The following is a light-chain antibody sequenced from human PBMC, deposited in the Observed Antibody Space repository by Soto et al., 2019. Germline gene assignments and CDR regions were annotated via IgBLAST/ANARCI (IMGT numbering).Light chain of an antibody. CDR3: LQVFNFPRA. Sequence: AIQMTQSPSSLAGSVGDRLTITCWASQDIGNDLGWYQQKPGKAPKLLINAAYSLQSGVSSRFIGSGSGTEFTLTISSLQPEDFATYYCLQVFNFPRAFGQGTKVDIK. V-gene: IGKV1-6*02. J-gene: IGKJ1*01. CDR2: AAY. CDR1: QDIGND.